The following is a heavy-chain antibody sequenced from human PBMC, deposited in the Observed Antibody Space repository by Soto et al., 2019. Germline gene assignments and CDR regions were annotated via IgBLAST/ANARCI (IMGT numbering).Heavy chain of an antibody. CDR1: GGSISSSNC. D-gene: IGHD6-13*01. J-gene: IGHJ2*01. CDR2: IYHSVST. Sequence: SETLSLTCAVSGGSISSSNCWSWVRQPPGEGLEWIGEIYHSVSTNYNPSLKSRVTISVDKSKNQFSLKLSSVTAADTAVYYCARDLAASTAWYFELLGRGTLLTVYS. V-gene: IGHV4-4*02. CDR3: ARDLAASTAWYFEL.